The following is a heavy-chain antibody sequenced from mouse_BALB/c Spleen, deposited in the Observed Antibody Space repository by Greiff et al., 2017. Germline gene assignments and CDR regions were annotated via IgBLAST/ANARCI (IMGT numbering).Heavy chain of an antibody. CDR2: IYPGNSDT. CDR1: GYSFTSYW. J-gene: IGHJ4*01. D-gene: IGHD2-10*02. Sequence: EVHLVESGTVLARPGASVKMSCKASGYSFTSYWMHWVKQRPGQGLEWIGAIYPGNSDTSYNQKFKGKAKLTAVTSASTAYMELSSLTNEDSAVYYCTRWWYGNYVYYAMDYWGQGTSVTVSS. V-gene: IGHV1-5*01. CDR3: TRWWYGNYVYYAMDY.